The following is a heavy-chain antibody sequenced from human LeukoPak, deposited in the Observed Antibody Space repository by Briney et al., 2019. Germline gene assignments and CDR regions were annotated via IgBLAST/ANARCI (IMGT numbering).Heavy chain of an antibody. D-gene: IGHD4-23*01. Sequence: SETLSLTCTVSGGSISSGGYYWSWIRQHPGKGLEWIGYIYYSGSTYYNPSLKSRVTISVDTSKNQFSLKLSSVTAADTAVYYCARSLGTVVTDAFDIWGQGTMVTVSS. CDR1: GGSISSGGYY. CDR2: IYYSGST. J-gene: IGHJ3*02. V-gene: IGHV4-31*03. CDR3: ARSLGTVVTDAFDI.